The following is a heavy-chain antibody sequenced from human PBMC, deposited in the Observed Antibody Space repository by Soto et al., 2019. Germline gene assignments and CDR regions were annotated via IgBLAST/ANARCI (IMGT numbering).Heavy chain of an antibody. D-gene: IGHD2-2*01. CDR1: GGSFSGYY. CDR2: INHSGST. V-gene: IGHV4-34*01. Sequence: QVQLQQWGAGLLKPSETLSLTCAVYGGSFSGYYWSWIRQPPGKGLEWIGEINHSGSTNYNPSLKSRVTISVDTSKNQFSLKLSSVTAADTAVYYCARGGRKFCSSTSCKDVWFDPWGQGTLVTVSS. J-gene: IGHJ5*02. CDR3: ARGGRKFCSSTSCKDVWFDP.